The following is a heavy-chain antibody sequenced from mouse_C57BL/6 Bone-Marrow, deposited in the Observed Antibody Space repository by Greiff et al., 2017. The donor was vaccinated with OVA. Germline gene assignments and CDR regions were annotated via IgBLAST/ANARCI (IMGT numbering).Heavy chain of an antibody. CDR2: ISSGGSYT. CDR3: ARRLRRDYAMDY. Sequence: EVQLVESGGDLVKPGGSLKLSCAASGFTFSSYGMSWVRQTPDKRLEWVATISSGGSYTYYPDSVKGRFTISRDNAKNTLYLQMSSLKSEDTAMYYCARRLRRDYAMDYWGQGTSVTVSS. J-gene: IGHJ4*01. V-gene: IGHV5-6*01. CDR1: GFTFSSYG. D-gene: IGHD2-4*01.